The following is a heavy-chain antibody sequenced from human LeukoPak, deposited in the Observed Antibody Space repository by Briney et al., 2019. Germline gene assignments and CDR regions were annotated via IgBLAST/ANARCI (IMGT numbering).Heavy chain of an antibody. CDR3: ARGGTSSWRIGYYFDY. J-gene: IGHJ4*02. D-gene: IGHD6-13*01. CDR1: GGSINSYY. CDR2: IYSSGST. Sequence: SETLPLTCTVSGGSINSYYWNWLRQPPGQGLEWIGFIYSSGSTNYNPSLKSRVAISVDTSKNHFSLKLSSVTAADTAVYYCARGGTSSWRIGYYFDYWGQGTLVTVSS. V-gene: IGHV4-59*01.